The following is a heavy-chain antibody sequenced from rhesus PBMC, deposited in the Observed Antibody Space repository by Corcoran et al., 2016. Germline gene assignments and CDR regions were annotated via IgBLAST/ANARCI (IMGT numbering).Heavy chain of an antibody. Sequence: QVQLQESGPAVVKPSETLSLTWAVSGYSIRRGYDWRWIRPAPGKGLEGIGYIHGSSGSTNYNPSLKSRVTISKDTSKNQFSLKLSSMTTVDTAVYYCARKGEEYSSSYHYWGQGVLVTVSS. CDR1: GYSIRRGYD. D-gene: IGHD6-43*01. J-gene: IGHJ4*01. V-gene: IGHV4-127*01. CDR3: ARKGEEYSSSYHY. CDR2: IHGSSGST.